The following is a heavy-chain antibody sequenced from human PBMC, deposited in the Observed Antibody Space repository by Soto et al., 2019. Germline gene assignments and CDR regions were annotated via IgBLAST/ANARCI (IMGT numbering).Heavy chain of an antibody. D-gene: IGHD1-1*01. V-gene: IGHV4-4*07. CDR3: AANWRGAYEGLFDL. J-gene: IGHJ3*01. CDR2: IYSAGTT. CDR1: GGPISGYY. Sequence: QVQLRESGPGLVKPSETLSLTCNVSGGPISGYYWNWVRQPAGKGLEWIGRIYSAGTTDLHPSLKSRVMMSVDTSSNQFSLKLLSVTAADTAVYYCAANWRGAYEGLFDLWGQGTTVTVSS.